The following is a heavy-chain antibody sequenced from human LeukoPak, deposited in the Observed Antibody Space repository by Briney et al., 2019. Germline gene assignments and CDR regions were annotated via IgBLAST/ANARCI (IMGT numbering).Heavy chain of an antibody. Sequence: PGGSLRLSCAASGFTFDDYAMHWVRQAPGKGLEWVSGISWNSGSIGCADSVKGRFTISRDNSKNTLYLQMNSLRAEDTAVYYCAKDSGVVGYSGSWGQGTLVTVSS. V-gene: IGHV3-9*01. CDR2: ISWNSGSI. J-gene: IGHJ4*02. D-gene: IGHD5-12*01. CDR3: AKDSGVVGYSGS. CDR1: GFTFDDYA.